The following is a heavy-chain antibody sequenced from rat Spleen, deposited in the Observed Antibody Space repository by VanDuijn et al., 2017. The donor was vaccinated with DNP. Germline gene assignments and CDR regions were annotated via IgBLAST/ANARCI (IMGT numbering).Heavy chain of an antibody. CDR1: GFTFSSYW. CDR2: IHTDGGTT. CDR3: AKDGIGTTGDYFDY. V-gene: IGHV5-58*01. D-gene: IGHD1-5*01. J-gene: IGHJ2*01. Sequence: EVQLVETGGGLVQPGRSLKLSCVASGFTFSSYWMYWIRQAPGKGLEWVASIHTDGGTTYYPDSVKGRFTISRDNAENTVYLQMNSLRSEETATYYCAKDGIGTTGDYFDYWGQGVMVTVSS.